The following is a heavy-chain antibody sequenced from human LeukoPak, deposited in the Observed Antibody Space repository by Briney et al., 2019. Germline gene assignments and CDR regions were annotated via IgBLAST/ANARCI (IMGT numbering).Heavy chain of an antibody. Sequence: ASVKVSCKASGYTFTSYYMNWVRQAPGQGLEWMGIINPSGGSTSYAQKFQGRVTMTRDTSTSTVYMELSSLRSEDTAVYYCAREDYGDYRGHYYYYYGRDVWGQRTTVTVSS. D-gene: IGHD4-17*01. CDR1: GYTFTSYY. J-gene: IGHJ6*02. CDR3: AREDYGDYRGHYYYYYGRDV. CDR2: INPSGGST. V-gene: IGHV1-46*01.